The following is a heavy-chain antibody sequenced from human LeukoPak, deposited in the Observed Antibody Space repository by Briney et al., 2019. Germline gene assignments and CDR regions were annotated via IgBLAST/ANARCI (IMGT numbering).Heavy chain of an antibody. CDR1: GFTFSSYA. J-gene: IGHJ4*02. CDR3: AKDYTAMIDYLFDY. Sequence: RGGSLRLSCAASGFTFSSYAMSWVRQAPGKGLEWVSAISGSGDNIYYADSVKGRFTFSRDNSKNTLHLQMNSLRAEDTAVYYCAKDYTAMIDYLFDYWGQGTLVTVSS. CDR2: ISGSGDNI. V-gene: IGHV3-23*01. D-gene: IGHD5-18*01.